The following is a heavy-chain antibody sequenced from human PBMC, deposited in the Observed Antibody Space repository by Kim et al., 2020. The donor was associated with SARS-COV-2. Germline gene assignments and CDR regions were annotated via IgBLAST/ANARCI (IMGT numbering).Heavy chain of an antibody. V-gene: IGHV1-2*02. Sequence: ASVKVSCKASGYTFTDHYVHWVRQAPGQGLEWMGWINPDSGATYYEHKFQGRVTVTGDRSITTIYIDLSSLRSDDTAVYYCTRARAITGLDPWGQGTLVT. CDR2: INPDSGAT. CDR1: GYTFTDHY. J-gene: IGHJ5*02. CDR3: TRARAITGLDP.